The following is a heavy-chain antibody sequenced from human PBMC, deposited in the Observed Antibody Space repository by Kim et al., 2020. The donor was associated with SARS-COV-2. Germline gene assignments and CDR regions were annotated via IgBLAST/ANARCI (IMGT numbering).Heavy chain of an antibody. CDR3: ARGTVGANRYYYYYGMDV. V-gene: IGHV4-34*01. J-gene: IGHJ6*02. D-gene: IGHD1-26*01. CDR2: INHSGST. Sequence: SETLSLTCAVYGGSFSGYYWSWIRQPPGKGLEWIGEINHSGSTNYNPSLKSRVTISVDTSKNQFSLKLSSVTAADTAVYYCARGTVGANRYYYYYGMDVWGQGTTVTVSS. CDR1: GGSFSGYY.